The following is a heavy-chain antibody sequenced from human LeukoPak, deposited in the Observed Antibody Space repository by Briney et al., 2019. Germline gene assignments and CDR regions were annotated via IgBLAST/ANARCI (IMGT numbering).Heavy chain of an antibody. Sequence: TTSETLSLTCAVYGGSFSGYYWSWIRQSPGKGLEWIGEISRPGITKYNPSLESRVTISLDTSKNQFSLRLTSATAADTAMYYCARSEDCGSSSCYWFGPWGQGTLVTVSS. V-gene: IGHV4-34*01. D-gene: IGHD2-2*01. CDR1: GGSFSGYY. J-gene: IGHJ5*02. CDR2: ISRPGIT. CDR3: ARSEDCGSSSCYWFGP.